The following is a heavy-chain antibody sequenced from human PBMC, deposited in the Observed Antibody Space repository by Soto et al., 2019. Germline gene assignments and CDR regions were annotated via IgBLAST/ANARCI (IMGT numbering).Heavy chain of an antibody. D-gene: IGHD3-10*01. V-gene: IGHV4-34*01. J-gene: IGHJ5*02. CDR1: GGSFSGYY. CDR2: INHSGST. CDR3: ARVHYPPYYYGSGRPDKNWFDP. Sequence: NPSETLSLTCAVYGGSFSGYYWSWIRQPPGKGLEWIGEINHSGSTNYNPSLKSRVTISVDTSKNQFSLKLSSVTAADTAVYYCARVHYPPYYYGSGRPDKNWFDPWGQGTLVTVSS.